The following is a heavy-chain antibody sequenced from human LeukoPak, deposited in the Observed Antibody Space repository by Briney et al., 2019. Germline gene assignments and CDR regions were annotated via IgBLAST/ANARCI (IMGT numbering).Heavy chain of an antibody. V-gene: IGHV3-66*01. CDR3: AKVIAARPA. Sequence: HPGGSLRLSCAASGFTVSSNFMTWVRQAPGKGLEWVSVIYSGGSTYYADSVKDRFTISRDNSKNMLYLQMNSLRAEDTAVYYCAKVIAARPAWGQGTLVTVSS. CDR2: IYSGGST. J-gene: IGHJ5*02. D-gene: IGHD6-6*01. CDR1: GFTVSSNF.